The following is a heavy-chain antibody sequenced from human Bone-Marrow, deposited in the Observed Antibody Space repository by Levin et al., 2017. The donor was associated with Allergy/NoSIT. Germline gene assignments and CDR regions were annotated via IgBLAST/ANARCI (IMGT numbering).Heavy chain of an antibody. CDR2: IYSGGNT. V-gene: IGHV3-53*01. J-gene: IGHJ6*02. CDR3: ATMSWPSYYYALDV. D-gene: IGHD5/OR15-5a*01. Sequence: TGGSLRLSCAASGFSVSDNYMSWVRQAPGKGLEWVSVIYSGGNTYYAASVRGRFTISRDSSKNTLYLQMNSLTVEDAAVYYCATMSWPSYYYALDVWGHGTTVTVSS. CDR1: GFSVSDNY.